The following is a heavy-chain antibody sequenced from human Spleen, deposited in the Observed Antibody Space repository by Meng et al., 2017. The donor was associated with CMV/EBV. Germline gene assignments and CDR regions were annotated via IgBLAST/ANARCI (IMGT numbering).Heavy chain of an antibody. CDR2: IYNGDTST. J-gene: IGHJ5*02. Sequence: GFTLSNYAMSWVRQAPGEGLEWVSLIYNGDTSTYYADSVKGRFIISRDNSKNALYLQMNSLRVEDTAIYYCAKGGPGITAADSLFDPWGPGTLVTVSS. CDR3: AKGGPGITAADSLFDP. D-gene: IGHD6-13*01. CDR1: GFTLSNYA. V-gene: IGHV3-23*03.